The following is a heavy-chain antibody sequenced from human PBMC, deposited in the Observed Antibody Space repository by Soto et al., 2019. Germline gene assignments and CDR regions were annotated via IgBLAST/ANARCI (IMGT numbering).Heavy chain of an antibody. V-gene: IGHV5-51*01. CDR1: GYSFTSNW. D-gene: IGHD2-21*02. J-gene: IGHJ4*02. CDR2: IYPGDSDS. CDR3: ARRLNDVASGDDQHYFDY. Sequence: ESLKISCKGSGYSFTSNWIAWVCQMPGKGLEWMGIIYPGDSDSRYSPSFQGQVTISADTSVSTAYLQWSSLKASDTAIYYCARRLNDVASGDDQHYFDYWGQGTQVTVSP.